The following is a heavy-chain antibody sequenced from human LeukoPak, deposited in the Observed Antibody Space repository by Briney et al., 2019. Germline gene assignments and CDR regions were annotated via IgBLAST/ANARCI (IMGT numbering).Heavy chain of an antibody. CDR3: ARTLQPQNWFDP. J-gene: IGHJ5*02. CDR1: GGSISSGGYY. Sequence: SQTLSLTCTVSGGSISSGGYYWSWIRQHPGKGLEWIGYIYYSGSTYYNPSLKSRVTISVDTSKNQLSLKLSSVTAADTAVYYCARTLQPQNWFDPWGQGTLVTVSS. V-gene: IGHV4-31*03. CDR2: IYYSGST.